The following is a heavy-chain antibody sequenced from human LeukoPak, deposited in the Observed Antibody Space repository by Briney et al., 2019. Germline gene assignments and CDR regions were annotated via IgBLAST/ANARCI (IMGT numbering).Heavy chain of an antibody. CDR1: GVTLSSYG. V-gene: IGHV3-30*02. J-gene: IGHJ4*02. CDR3: VKDRGELRYFDY. CDR2: IRYDGSNK. Sequence: GGSLCLSCAASGVTLSSYGMRLVRQAPGKGLEGVAFIRYDGSNKYYADSVKGRFTISRDNSKNTLYLQINSLRDEDTAVYYCVKDRGELRYFDYWAQGTLVTVSS. D-gene: IGHD3-9*01.